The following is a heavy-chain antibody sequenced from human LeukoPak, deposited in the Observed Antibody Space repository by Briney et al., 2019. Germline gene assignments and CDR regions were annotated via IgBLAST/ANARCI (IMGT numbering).Heavy chain of an antibody. V-gene: IGHV3-23*01. Sequence: PGGPLRFSCAASGFTFSNYAVAWVRQAPGKGLEWVSVITGRGSTIYYADSVKGRFTISRDNSKNTLYLQMNGLRAEDTAVYYCAKEGPDCGGDCYGVFDYWGQGTLVT. J-gene: IGHJ4*02. CDR1: GFTFSNYA. CDR3: AKEGPDCGGDCYGVFDY. D-gene: IGHD2-21*02. CDR2: ITGRGSTI.